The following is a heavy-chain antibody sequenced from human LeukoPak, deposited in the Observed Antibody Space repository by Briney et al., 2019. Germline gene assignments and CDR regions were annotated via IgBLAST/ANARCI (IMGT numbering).Heavy chain of an antibody. CDR1: GGTFSSYV. CDR3: ARSVQHGGSWYPEWRFDY. J-gene: IGHJ4*02. Sequence: ASVKVSCKASGGTFSSYVISWVRQAPGQGLEWMGGIIPIFGTANYAQKFQGRVTITTDESTSTAYMELSSLRSEDTAVYYCARSVQHGGSWYPEWRFDYWGQGTLVTVSS. V-gene: IGHV1-69*05. CDR2: IIPIFGTA. D-gene: IGHD6-13*01.